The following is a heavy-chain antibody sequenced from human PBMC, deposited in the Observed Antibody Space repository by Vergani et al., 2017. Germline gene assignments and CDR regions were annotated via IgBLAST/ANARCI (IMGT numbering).Heavy chain of an antibody. CDR3: ARGPRYDFWSGYSTPPGTVDY. D-gene: IGHD3-3*01. CDR2: INHSGST. J-gene: IGHJ4*02. Sequence: QVQLQQWGAGLLKPSETLSLTCAVYGGSFSGYYWSWIRQPPGKGLEWIGEINHSGSTNYNPSLKSRVTISVDTSKNQFSLKLSSVTAADTAVYYCARGPRYDFWSGYSTPPGTVDYWGQGTLVTVSS. V-gene: IGHV4-34*01. CDR1: GGSFSGYY.